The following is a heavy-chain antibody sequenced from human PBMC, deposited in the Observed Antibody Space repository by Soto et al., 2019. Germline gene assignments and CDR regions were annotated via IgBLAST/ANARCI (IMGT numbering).Heavy chain of an antibody. V-gene: IGHV1-46*01. Sequence: GASVKVSCKASGYTFTSYYMHWVRQAPGQGLEWMGIINPSGGSTSYAQKFQGRVTMTRDTSTSTVYMELSSLRSEDTAVYYCARDRLVTPRDYDSSGYYNDAFDIWGQGTMVTVSS. D-gene: IGHD3-22*01. J-gene: IGHJ3*02. CDR1: GYTFTSYY. CDR2: INPSGGST. CDR3: ARDRLVTPRDYDSSGYYNDAFDI.